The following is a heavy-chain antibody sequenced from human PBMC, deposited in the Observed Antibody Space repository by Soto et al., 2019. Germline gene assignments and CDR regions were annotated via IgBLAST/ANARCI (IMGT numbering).Heavy chain of an antibody. D-gene: IGHD2-2*01. CDR1: GYTFTSYG. V-gene: IGHV1-18*01. Sequence: QVQLVQSGAEVKKPGASVKVSCKASGYTFTSYGISWVRQAPGQGLEWMGWISAYNGNTNYAQKLQGRVTMTTDTTTSTADMELRCTGSDDGAGDYWASAVIVLVPAAISGCFDPWGRGTLVTVSS. CDR3: ASAVIVLVPAAISGCFDP. CDR2: ISAYNGNT. J-gene: IGHJ5*02.